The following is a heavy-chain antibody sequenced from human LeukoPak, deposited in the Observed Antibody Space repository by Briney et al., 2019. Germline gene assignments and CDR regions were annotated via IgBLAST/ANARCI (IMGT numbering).Heavy chain of an antibody. CDR1: GDSVSSGGSS. J-gene: IGHJ4*02. V-gene: IGHV4-30-2*01. CDR3: ARGPPLTALGYCSGGSCYLDY. Sequence: SQTLSLTCAVSGDSVSSGGSSWSWLRQPPGKSLEWIGCIYHSGSTYYNPSPKSRVTISVDTSKNQFSLKLSSVTAADTAVYYCARGPPLTALGYCSGGSCYLDYWGQGTLVTVSS. D-gene: IGHD2-15*01. CDR2: IYHSGST.